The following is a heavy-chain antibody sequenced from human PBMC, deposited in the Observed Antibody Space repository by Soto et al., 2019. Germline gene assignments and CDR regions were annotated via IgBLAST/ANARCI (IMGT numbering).Heavy chain of an antibody. V-gene: IGHV4-30-2*01. CDR3: ARVPGP. CDR2: IYHSGST. Sequence: SETLSLTSAVSGGSISSGGYSWSWIRQPPGKGLEWIGYIYHSGSTYYNPSLKSRVTISVDRSKNQFSLKLSSVTAADTAVYYCARVPGPWGQGTLVTVS. J-gene: IGHJ5*02. CDR1: GGSISSGGYS.